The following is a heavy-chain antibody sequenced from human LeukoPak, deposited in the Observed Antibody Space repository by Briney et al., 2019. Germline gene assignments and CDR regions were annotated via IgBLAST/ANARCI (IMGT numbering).Heavy chain of an antibody. CDR3: ARAGIAVAGAEYFQH. V-gene: IGHV4-39*07. CDR1: GGSISSSSYY. CDR2: IYYSGST. D-gene: IGHD6-19*01. Sequence: SETLSLTCTVSGGSISSSSYYWGWIRQPPGKGLEWIGSIYYSGSTYYNPSLKSRVTISVDTSKNQFSLKLSSVTAADTAVYYCARAGIAVAGAEYFQHWGQGTLVTVSS. J-gene: IGHJ1*01.